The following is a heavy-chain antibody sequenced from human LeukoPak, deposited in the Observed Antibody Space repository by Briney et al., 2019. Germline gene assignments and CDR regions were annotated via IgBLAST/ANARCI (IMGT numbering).Heavy chain of an antibody. CDR2: ISAYNGNT. CDR1: GYTFTSYG. D-gene: IGHD3-3*01. J-gene: IGHJ4*02. Sequence: GASVKVSCKASGYTFTSYGISWVRQAPGQGLEWMGWISAYNGNTNYAQKLQGRVTMTTDTSTSTAYMELRSLRSDDTAVYYRARLTYYDFWSGYYIDYWGQGTLVTVSS. CDR3: ARLTYYDFWSGYYIDY. V-gene: IGHV1-18*01.